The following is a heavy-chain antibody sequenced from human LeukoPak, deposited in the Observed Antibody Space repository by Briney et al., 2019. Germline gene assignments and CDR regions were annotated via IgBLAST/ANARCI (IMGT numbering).Heavy chain of an antibody. V-gene: IGHV4-30-4*08. J-gene: IGHJ5*02. Sequence: TSETLSLTCTVSGDSISSGDYYWRWIRQPPGKGLEWIGYIYFSGTTYYNPSLKSRVIISVDTSKNQFSLKLSSVTAADTAVYYCARGVSEHRAFYDWFDPWGQGTLVTVSS. CDR1: GDSISSGDYY. CDR3: ARGVSEHRAFYDWFDP. CDR2: IYFSGTT. D-gene: IGHD2/OR15-2a*01.